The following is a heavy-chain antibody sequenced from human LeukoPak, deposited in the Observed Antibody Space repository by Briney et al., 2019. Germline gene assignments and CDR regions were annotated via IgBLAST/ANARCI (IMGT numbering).Heavy chain of an antibody. CDR2: ISSGRSYI. V-gene: IGHV3-21*01. Sequence: GGSLRLSCAASGFTFSNYAMNWVRQAPGKGLEWLSSISSGRSYIYYADSVKGRFTISRDNAKKSLFLQMNRLRAEDTAVYYCARDIAAAGDHWGQGTLVTVSS. J-gene: IGHJ4*02. D-gene: IGHD6-25*01. CDR3: ARDIAAAGDH. CDR1: GFTFSNYA.